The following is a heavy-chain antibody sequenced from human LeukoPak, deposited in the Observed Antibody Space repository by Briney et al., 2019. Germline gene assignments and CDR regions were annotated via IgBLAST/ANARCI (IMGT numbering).Heavy chain of an antibody. V-gene: IGHV4-59*08. D-gene: IGHD3-10*01. CDR1: GGSISTYS. Sequence: ETLSLTCTVSGGSISTYSWSWIRQPPGKGLEWIGYIYYSGSTYYNPSLKSRVTISVDTSKNQFSLKLSSVTAADTAVYYCARSMVRGVNWGYYYYMDVWGKGTTVTVSS. CDR2: IYYSGST. J-gene: IGHJ6*03. CDR3: ARSMVRGVNWGYYYYMDV.